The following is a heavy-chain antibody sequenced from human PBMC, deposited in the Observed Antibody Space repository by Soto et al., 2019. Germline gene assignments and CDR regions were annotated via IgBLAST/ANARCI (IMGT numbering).Heavy chain of an antibody. J-gene: IGHJ5*02. CDR3: AKEDRRSWYVTWFDP. D-gene: IGHD6-13*01. CDR1: GFTFSSYG. V-gene: IGHV3-30*18. Sequence: HPGGSLRLSCAASGFTFSSYGMHWVRQAPGKGLEWVAIISYDGSNKYYADSVKGRFTISRDNSKNTLYLQMNSLRAEDTAVYYCAKEDRRSWYVTWFDPWGEGTLVTVSS. CDR2: ISYDGSNK.